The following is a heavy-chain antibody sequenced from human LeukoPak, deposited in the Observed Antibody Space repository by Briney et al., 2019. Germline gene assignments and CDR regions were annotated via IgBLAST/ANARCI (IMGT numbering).Heavy chain of an antibody. CDR3: ARDLSSSGFSDY. V-gene: IGHV3-21*01. D-gene: IGHD6-6*01. CDR2: ISSSSSYI. Sequence: PGGSLRLSCAASGFTFSSYSMNWVRQAPGKGLEWVSSISSSSSYIYYADSVKGRFTISRDNAKNSLYLQMNSLRAEDTAVYYCARDLSSSGFSDYWGQGTLVTVSS. CDR1: GFTFSSYS. J-gene: IGHJ4*02.